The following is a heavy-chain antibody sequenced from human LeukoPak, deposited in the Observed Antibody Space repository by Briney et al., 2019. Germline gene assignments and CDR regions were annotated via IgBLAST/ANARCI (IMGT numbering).Heavy chain of an antibody. Sequence: GGSLRLSCAASGFTFSSYGMSWVRQAPGKGLEWVASINQDQSAKFYVDSVRGRFTISRDNAQNSLFLQMNSLRAEDTAFYYCAKLLRDVTIYDFWGQGALVTVSS. CDR2: INQDQSAK. CDR1: GFTFSSYG. V-gene: IGHV3-7*01. D-gene: IGHD4-23*01. CDR3: AKLLRDVTIYDF. J-gene: IGHJ4*01.